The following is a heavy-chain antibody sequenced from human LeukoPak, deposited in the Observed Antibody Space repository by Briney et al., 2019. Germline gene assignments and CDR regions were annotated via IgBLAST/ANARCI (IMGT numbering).Heavy chain of an antibody. Sequence: SVKVSCKASGGTFSSYAISWVRQAPGQGLEWMGRIIPILGIANYAQKFQGRVTITADKSTSTAYMELSSLRSEDTAVYYCARDSSKQQLAPSRVAYYYYGMDVWGQGTTVTVSS. V-gene: IGHV1-69*04. D-gene: IGHD6-13*01. CDR3: ARDSSKQQLAPSRVAYYYYGMDV. J-gene: IGHJ6*02. CDR1: GGTFSSYA. CDR2: IIPILGIA.